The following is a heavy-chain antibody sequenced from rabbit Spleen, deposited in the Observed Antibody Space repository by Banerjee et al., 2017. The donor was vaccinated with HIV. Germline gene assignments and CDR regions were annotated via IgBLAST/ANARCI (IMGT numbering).Heavy chain of an antibody. V-gene: IGHV1S45*01. D-gene: IGHD4-1*01. CDR2: IYDGVSGNT. Sequence: EESGGDLVKPEGSLTLTCTASGIDFSSYYWICWVRQAPGKGLEWIACIYDGVSGNTYYATWAKGRFTVSRPSSTTVTLQMTSLTAADTATYFCARETSRGWGIVSFYFSLWGQGTLVTVS. CDR1: GIDFSSYYW. J-gene: IGHJ4*01. CDR3: ARETSRGWGIVSFYFSL.